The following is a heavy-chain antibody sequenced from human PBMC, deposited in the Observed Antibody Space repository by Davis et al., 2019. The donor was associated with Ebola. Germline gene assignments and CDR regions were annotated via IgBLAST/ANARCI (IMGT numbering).Heavy chain of an antibody. CDR2: ISSTSSTI. V-gene: IGHV3-48*02. CDR3: ARAGDDCYSHTRCEFAF. CDR1: GFTFSSYS. J-gene: IGHJ4*02. D-gene: IGHD2-21*02. Sequence: PGGSLRLSCVASGFTFSSYSMNWVRQAPGKGLEWVSYISSTSSTIYYAGSVKGRLTISRDNAKNSLYLQMNSLRDEDTAVYYCARAGDDCYSHTRCEFAFWGQGSLVTVSS.